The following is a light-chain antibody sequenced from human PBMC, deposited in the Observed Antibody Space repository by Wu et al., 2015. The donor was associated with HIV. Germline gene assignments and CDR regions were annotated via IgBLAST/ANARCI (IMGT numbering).Light chain of an antibody. Sequence: EIVMTQSPAILSVSPGERATLSCRASQSVGGDLAWYQQKPGQAPRLLIYDASTRAPGIPDRFSGSGSGTEFTLTISSLQSEDLAVYYCQHRFNWPLIFGQGTRLXIK. J-gene: IGKJ5*01. CDR1: QSVGGD. V-gene: IGKV3-15*01. CDR2: DAS. CDR3: QHRFNWPLI.